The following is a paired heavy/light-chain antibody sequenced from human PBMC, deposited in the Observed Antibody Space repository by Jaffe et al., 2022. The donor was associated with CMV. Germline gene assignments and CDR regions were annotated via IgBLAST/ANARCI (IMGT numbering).Light chain of an antibody. J-gene: IGLJ3*02. CDR2: KDS. Sequence: SYELTQPPSVSVSPGQTARITCSGDALPKQYAYWYQQKPGQAPVLVIYKDSQRPSGIPGRFSGSNSGTTVTLTITGVQAEDEADYYCQSADSSATYQGVFGGGTKLTVL. CDR1: ALPKQY. V-gene: IGLV3-25*03. CDR3: QSADSSATYQGV.
Heavy chain of an antibody. V-gene: IGHV1-18*01. Sequence: QVQLVQSGAEVKEPGTSVRVSCKASGYIFTHYGITWVRQAPGQGLEWMGWISGQNGNTDYAQKLQDRITMTTDTSTNTVFMELRSLRSDDTAIYYCGRFGDADYGDGLDLWGQGTQVIVSS. CDR1: GYIFTHYG. CDR3: GRFGDADYGDGLDL. CDR2: ISGQNGNT. J-gene: IGHJ5*02. D-gene: IGHD4-17*01.